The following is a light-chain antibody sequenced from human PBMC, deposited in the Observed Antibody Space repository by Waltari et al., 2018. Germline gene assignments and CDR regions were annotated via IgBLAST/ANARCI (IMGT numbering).Light chain of an antibody. V-gene: IGLV2-11*01. CDR1: SRDVGGYNY. CDR2: DVS. J-gene: IGLJ2*01. CDR3: CSYAGSYTLI. Sequence: QSALTQPRSVSGSPGQSVTISCTGTSRDVGGYNYVSWYQQHPGKVPKLIIFDVSTRPSGVPNRFSGSKSGNTASLTISGLLAEDEADYYCCSYAGSYTLIFGGGTKMTVL.